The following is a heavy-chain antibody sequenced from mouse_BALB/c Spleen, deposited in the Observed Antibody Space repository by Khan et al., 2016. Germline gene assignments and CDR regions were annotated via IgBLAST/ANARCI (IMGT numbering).Heavy chain of an antibody. Sequence: QIQLVQSGPELKKPGKTVKISCKASGYTFTNYGMNWVKQAPGKGLKWMGWINTYSGEETYADDFKGRFAFSLETSANTAYLQINNLKNEDTATYFCARYRYYYGSSRYFDVWGAGTTVTVSS. CDR3: ARYRYYYGSSRYFDV. J-gene: IGHJ1*01. V-gene: IGHV9-3-1*01. CDR1: GYTFTNYG. CDR2: INTYSGEE. D-gene: IGHD1-1*01.